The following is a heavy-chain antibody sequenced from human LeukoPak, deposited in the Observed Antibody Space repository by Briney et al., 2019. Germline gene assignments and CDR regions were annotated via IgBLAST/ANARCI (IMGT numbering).Heavy chain of an antibody. V-gene: IGHV3-30-3*01. CDR2: ISYDGGNT. Sequence: GGSLRLSCAASGFTFSSNAVHWVRQAPGKGLEWVAEISYDGGNTYYADSVKGRFTISRDNSKNTLYLQMNSLRAEDTAVYYCAKEGTGIHFDYWGQGTLVTVSS. CDR3: AKEGTGIHFDY. J-gene: IGHJ4*02. CDR1: GFTFSSNA. D-gene: IGHD1-1*01.